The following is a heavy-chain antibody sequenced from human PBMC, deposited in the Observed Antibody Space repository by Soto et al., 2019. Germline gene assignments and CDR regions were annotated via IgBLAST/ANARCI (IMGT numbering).Heavy chain of an antibody. V-gene: IGHV3-74*01. J-gene: IGHJ4*02. CDR1: GFTFSSYW. D-gene: IGHD2-21*02. Sequence: EVQLVESGGGLVQPGGSLRLSCAASGFTFSSYWMHWVRQAPGKGLVWVSRINSDGSSTSYADSVKGRFTISRDNAKNPLYLQMNSLRAEETAVYYCARPRPYCGGDCPDSWGQGTLVTVSS. CDR3: ARPRPYCGGDCPDS. CDR2: INSDGSST.